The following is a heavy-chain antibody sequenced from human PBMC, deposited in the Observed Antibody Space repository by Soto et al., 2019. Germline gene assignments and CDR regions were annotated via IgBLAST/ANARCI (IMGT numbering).Heavy chain of an antibody. J-gene: IGHJ4*02. CDR1: GGTFSSYA. D-gene: IGHD3-22*01. V-gene: IGHV1-69*13. CDR3: ARDVYYYDSSGPLRTSRYLDY. CDR2: IIPIFGTA. Sequence: ASVKVSCKASGGTFSSYAISWVRQAPGQGLEWMGGIIPIFGTANYAQKFQGRVTITADESTSTAYMELSSLRSEDTAVYYCARDVYYYDSSGPLRTSRYLDYWGQGTLVTVSS.